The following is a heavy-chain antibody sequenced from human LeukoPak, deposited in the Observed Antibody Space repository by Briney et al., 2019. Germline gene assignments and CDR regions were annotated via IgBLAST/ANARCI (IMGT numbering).Heavy chain of an antibody. V-gene: IGHV4-30-2*01. CDR1: GGSISSGGYY. CDR2: IYHSGST. J-gene: IGHJ4*02. D-gene: IGHD4-17*01. CDR3: ARYGDYKPLDYFDY. Sequence: SQTLSLTCTVSGGSISSGGYYWSWIRQPPGKGLEWIGYIYHSGSTNYNPSLKSRVTISVDTSKNQFSLKLSSVTAADTAVYYCARYGDYKPLDYFDYWGQGTLVTVSS.